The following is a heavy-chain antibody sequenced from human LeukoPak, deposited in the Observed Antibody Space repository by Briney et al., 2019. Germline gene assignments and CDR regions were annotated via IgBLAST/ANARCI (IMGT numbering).Heavy chain of an antibody. D-gene: IGHD3-16*02. CDR2: ISCGGDAT. V-gene: IGHV3-23*01. CDR3: ARSYLYFDY. J-gene: IGHJ4*02. Sequence: PGGSLRLSCAASDFSFITYAMSWVRQAPGKGLEWVSTISCGGDATYYADSVKGRFTIYRDNAKNSLYRQMSSLRAEVTAVYYCARSYLYFDYWGQVTLVTVSS. CDR1: DFSFITYA.